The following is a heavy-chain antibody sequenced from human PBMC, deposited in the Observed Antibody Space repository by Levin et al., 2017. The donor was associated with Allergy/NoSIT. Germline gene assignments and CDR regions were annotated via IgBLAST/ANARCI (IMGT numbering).Heavy chain of an antibody. Sequence: GGSLRLSCKGSGYSFTSYWIGWVRQMPGKGLEWMGIIYPGDSDTRYSPSFQGQVTISADKSISTAYLQWSSLKASDTAMYYCARVPPLRYFDWLFRQGGAFDIWGQGTMVTVSS. D-gene: IGHD3-9*01. J-gene: IGHJ3*02. CDR1: GYSFTSYW. V-gene: IGHV5-51*01. CDR3: ARVPPLRYFDWLFRQGGAFDI. CDR2: IYPGDSDT.